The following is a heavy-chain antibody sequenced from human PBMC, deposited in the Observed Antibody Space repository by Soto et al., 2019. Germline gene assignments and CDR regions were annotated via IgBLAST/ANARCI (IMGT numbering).Heavy chain of an antibody. V-gene: IGHV3-7*01. D-gene: IGHD6-25*01. CDR2: IKQDGSEK. Sequence: PGGSLRLSCAASGFTFRVYWMNWVRQAPGKGLEWVANIKQDGSEKYYVDSVKGRLTISRDNAKNSLFLQVNSLRAEDTAVYYCARAAAYHYGLDVWGRGTTVTVSS. CDR1: GFTFRVYW. CDR3: ARAAAYHYGLDV. J-gene: IGHJ6*02.